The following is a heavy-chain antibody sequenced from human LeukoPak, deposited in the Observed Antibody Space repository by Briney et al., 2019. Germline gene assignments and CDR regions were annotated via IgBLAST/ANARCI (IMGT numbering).Heavy chain of an antibody. CDR2: ISGSGGST. CDR1: GFTFSSYG. J-gene: IGHJ4*02. Sequence: GGSLRLSCAASGFTFSSYGMSWVRQAPGKGLEWVSAISGSGGSTYYADSVKGRFTISRDNSKNTLYLQMNSLRAEDTAVYYCAKVFSKDTVSSSWYATDYWGQGTLVTVSS. V-gene: IGHV3-23*01. CDR3: AKVFSKDTVSSSWYATDY. D-gene: IGHD6-13*01.